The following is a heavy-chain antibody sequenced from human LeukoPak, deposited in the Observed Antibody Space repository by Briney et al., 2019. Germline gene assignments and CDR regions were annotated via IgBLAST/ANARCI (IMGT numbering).Heavy chain of an antibody. CDR2: IYYSGST. CDR3: ARHPLVPSVNYYYYYYMDV. CDR1: GGSISSSSYY. Sequence: SETLSLTRTVSGGSISSSSYYWGWIRQPPGKGLEWIGSIYYSGSTYYNPSLKSRVTISVDTSKNQFSLKLSSVTAADTAVYYCARHPLVPSVNYYYYYYMDVWGKGTTVTISS. D-gene: IGHD3-10*01. J-gene: IGHJ6*03. V-gene: IGHV4-39*07.